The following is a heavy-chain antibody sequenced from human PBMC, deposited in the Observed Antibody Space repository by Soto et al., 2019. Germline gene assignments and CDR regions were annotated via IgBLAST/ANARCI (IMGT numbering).Heavy chain of an antibody. Sequence: EVQLLESGGGFIQPGGSLRLSCAASGFTFSGYAMSWVRQAPGKGLEWVSGISGSGSNTFYADSVKGRFTISRDNSKNTLLLQMNSLGAEDTAVYYCAKDSNKYSSSLRGRYFDYWGQGIGVTVSS. V-gene: IGHV3-23*01. CDR3: AKDSNKYSSSLRGRYFDY. CDR1: GFTFSGYA. D-gene: IGHD4-4*01. J-gene: IGHJ4*02. CDR2: ISGSGSNT.